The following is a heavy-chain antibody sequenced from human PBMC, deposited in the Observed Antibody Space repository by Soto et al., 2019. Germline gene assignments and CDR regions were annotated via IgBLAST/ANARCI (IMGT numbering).Heavy chain of an antibody. D-gene: IGHD3-10*02. V-gene: IGHV3-23*01. Sequence: PGGSLRLSCAASGFTFSSYAMSWVRQAPGKGLEWVSAISGSGGSTYYADSVKGRFTISRDNSKNTLYLQMNSRRAEDTAVYFCVRDRDLYRDMFHADLWGQGTLVTVSS. CDR3: VRDRDLYRDMFHADL. CDR1: GFTFSSYA. CDR2: ISGSGGST. J-gene: IGHJ4*01.